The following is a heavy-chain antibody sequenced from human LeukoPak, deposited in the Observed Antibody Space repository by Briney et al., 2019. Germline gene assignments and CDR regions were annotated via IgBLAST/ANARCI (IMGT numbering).Heavy chain of an antibody. CDR1: GFTVSSNY. CDR2: IYSGGST. D-gene: IGHD5/OR15-5a*01. V-gene: IGHV3-66*02. Sequence: PGGSLRLSCAASGFTVSSNYMSWVRKAPGKGMEWVSVIYSGGSTYYADSVKGRFTISRDNSKNTLYLQMNSLRAEDTAVYYCARGVYTLIDYWGQGTLVTVSS. J-gene: IGHJ4*02. CDR3: ARGVYTLIDY.